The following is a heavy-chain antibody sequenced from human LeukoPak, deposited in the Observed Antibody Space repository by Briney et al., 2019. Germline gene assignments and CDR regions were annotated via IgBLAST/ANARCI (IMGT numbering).Heavy chain of an antibody. CDR1: GYSFTRYW. CDR3: ARLGKGSSSWLDY. J-gene: IGHJ4*02. Sequence: GESLKISCKGSGYSFTRYWSAWVRQMPGKGLEWMGIIYAGDSDARYSPSFQGQVTISADKSISTAYLQWSSLKASDTAMYYCARLGKGSSSWLDYWGQGTLVTVSS. CDR2: IYAGDSDA. V-gene: IGHV5-51*01. D-gene: IGHD6-13*01.